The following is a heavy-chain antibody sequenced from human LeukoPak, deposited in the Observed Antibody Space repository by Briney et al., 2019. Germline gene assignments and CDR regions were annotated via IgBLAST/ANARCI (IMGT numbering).Heavy chain of an antibody. Sequence: GGSLRLSCAASGFTFSNYYMHCVRQAPGKGLEWVAVVHHDGSERYYADSVKGRFTISRDNSKNTLYVQMDSLRVEDTAVYYCATGSGYYYDHWGQGTLVTVSS. CDR1: GFTFSNYY. V-gene: IGHV3-30*02. D-gene: IGHD3-22*01. CDR3: ATGSGYYYDH. J-gene: IGHJ4*02. CDR2: VHHDGSER.